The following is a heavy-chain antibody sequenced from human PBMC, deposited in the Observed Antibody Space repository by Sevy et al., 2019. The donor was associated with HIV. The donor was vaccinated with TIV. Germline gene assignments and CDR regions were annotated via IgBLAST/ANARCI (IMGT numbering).Heavy chain of an antibody. J-gene: IGHJ4*02. CDR3: RGVGVTTNLDY. D-gene: IGHD1-26*01. CDR1: GFIFSSYA. V-gene: IGHV3-23*01. Sequence: GGSLRLSCAASGFIFSSYAMSWVRQAPGKGLEWVSGISGSGGNTYYADSVKGRFTISRDNFRKTQYLEMNSLRAEDTAVYYCRGVGVTTNLDYWGQGTLVTVSS. CDR2: ISGSGGNT.